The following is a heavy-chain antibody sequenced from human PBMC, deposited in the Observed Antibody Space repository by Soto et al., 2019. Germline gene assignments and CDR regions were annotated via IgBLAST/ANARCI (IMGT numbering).Heavy chain of an antibody. D-gene: IGHD3-10*01. J-gene: IGHJ5*02. CDR3: GRLYRTAP. CDR2: IKSRTAGGTV. CDR1: GFIVTDAW. V-gene: IGHV3-15*07. Sequence: EVQLVESGGGLVKPGGSLRLSCAAFGFIVTDAWMHWVRQAPGKGPEWVGLIKSRTAGGTVEYAAPVKGRFTISRDDTKNTVYLQMNSLKTDDPAVYYCGRLYRTAPWGQGTLVTVSS.